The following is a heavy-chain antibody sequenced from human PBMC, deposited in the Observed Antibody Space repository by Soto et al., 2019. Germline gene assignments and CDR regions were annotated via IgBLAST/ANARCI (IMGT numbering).Heavy chain of an antibody. J-gene: IGHJ6*02. CDR3: ARDQYGDTSPSGCYYGMDV. V-gene: IGHV1-69*08. CDR1: GGTFSSYT. D-gene: IGHD4-17*01. CDR2: IIPILGIA. Sequence: QVQLVQSGAEVKKPGSSVKVSCKASGGTFSSYTISWVRQAPGQGLEWMGRIIPILGIANYAQKFQGRVTITADKSTSTAYMELSSLRSEDTAVYYCARDQYGDTSPSGCYYGMDVWGQGTTVTVSS.